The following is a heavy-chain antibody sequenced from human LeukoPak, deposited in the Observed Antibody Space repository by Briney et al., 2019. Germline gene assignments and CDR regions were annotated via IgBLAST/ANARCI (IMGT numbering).Heavy chain of an antibody. CDR3: AKDMDGDAHYWYFDL. J-gene: IGHJ2*01. D-gene: IGHD4-17*01. V-gene: IGHV3-48*01. Sequence: HPGGSLRLSCAASGFTFSSYSMNWVRQAPGKGLEWVSYISSSSSTIYYADSVKGRFTISRDNAKNSLYLQMNSLRAEDTAVYYCAKDMDGDAHYWYFDLWGRGTLVTVSS. CDR1: GFTFSSYS. CDR2: ISSSSSTI.